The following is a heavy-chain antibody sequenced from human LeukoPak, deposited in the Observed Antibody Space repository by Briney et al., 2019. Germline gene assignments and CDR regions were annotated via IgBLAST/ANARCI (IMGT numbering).Heavy chain of an antibody. CDR2: INHSGST. Sequence: SQTLSLTCTASGGSISSGDYYWSWIRQPPGKGLEWIGEINHSGSTNYNPSLKSRVTISVDTSKNQFSLKLSSVTAADTAVYYCARGGGSGYYYFAPIWYFDYWGQGTLVTVSS. D-gene: IGHD3-22*01. CDR1: GGSISSGDYY. V-gene: IGHV4-30-4*08. J-gene: IGHJ4*02. CDR3: ARGGGSGYYYFAPIWYFDY.